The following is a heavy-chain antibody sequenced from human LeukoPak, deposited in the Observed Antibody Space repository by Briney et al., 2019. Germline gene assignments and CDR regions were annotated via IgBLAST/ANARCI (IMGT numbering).Heavy chain of an antibody. CDR3: VRCYGNWYFDL. V-gene: IGHV3-48*03. J-gene: IGHJ2*01. Sequence: PGGSLRLSCAASGFTFNSYEMNWVRQAPGKGLEWVSYISSGSGSTLYYADSVKGRFTFSRGNAKNSLYLQMNSLRAEDTAVYYCVRCYGNWYFDLWGRGTLVTVSS. CDR2: ISSGSGSTL. D-gene: IGHD4-17*01. CDR1: GFTFNSYE.